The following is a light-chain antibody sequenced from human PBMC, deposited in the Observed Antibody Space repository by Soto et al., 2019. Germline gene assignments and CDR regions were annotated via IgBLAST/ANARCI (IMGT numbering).Light chain of an antibody. CDR3: QQRSNWPPT. J-gene: IGKJ4*01. V-gene: IGKV3-11*01. CDR1: QSVSTY. CDR2: DAS. Sequence: EIVLTQSPATLSLSPGERATLSCRASQSVSTYLAWYQQKPSQAPRLLIYDASNRATGIPARFSGSGSGTDFTLTISSLEPEDFAVHYCQQRSNWPPTFGGGTKVDIK.